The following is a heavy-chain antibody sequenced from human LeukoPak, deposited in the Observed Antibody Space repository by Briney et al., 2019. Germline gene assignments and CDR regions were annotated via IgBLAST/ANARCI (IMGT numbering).Heavy chain of an antibody. CDR3: ASPRGYSYGYNGPLHAFDI. J-gene: IGHJ3*02. D-gene: IGHD5-18*01. Sequence: GESLKISCQGSGYSFTSYWIGWVRHMPGKGLEWMGIIYPGDSDTRYSPSFQGQVTISADKSISTAYLQWSSLKASDTAMYYCASPRGYSYGYNGPLHAFDIWGQGTMVTVSS. CDR2: IYPGDSDT. V-gene: IGHV5-51*01. CDR1: GYSFTSYW.